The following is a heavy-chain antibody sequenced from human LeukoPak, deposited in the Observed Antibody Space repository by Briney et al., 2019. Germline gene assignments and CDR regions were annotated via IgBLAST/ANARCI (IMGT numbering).Heavy chain of an antibody. Sequence: GGSLTLSCAASGFTLSSYWMHWVCQVPGKGLEWVSRTNTDGRSTSYADSVKGRFTISRDNAKNTVYLQMNSLRAEDTAMYYCARNRAPDYWGQGTLVTVSS. J-gene: IGHJ4*02. CDR2: TNTDGRST. CDR1: GFTLSSYW. V-gene: IGHV3-74*01. CDR3: ARNRAPDY.